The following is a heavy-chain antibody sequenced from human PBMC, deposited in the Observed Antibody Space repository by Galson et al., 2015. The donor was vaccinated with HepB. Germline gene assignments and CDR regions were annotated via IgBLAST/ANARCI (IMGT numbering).Heavy chain of an antibody. V-gene: IGHV1-2*02. D-gene: IGHD5-12*01. CDR2: INPNGGGT. CDR3: ARAVDMVASLSGDV. CDR1: GYTFSDYY. Sequence: SVKVSCKASGYTFSDYYMHWVRQAPGQGLEWVGWINPNGGGTNYAQKFQGRVTMTRDTSISTAYMELSRLTPDDTAVYYCARAVDMVASLSGDVWGRGTTVTVSS. J-gene: IGHJ6*03.